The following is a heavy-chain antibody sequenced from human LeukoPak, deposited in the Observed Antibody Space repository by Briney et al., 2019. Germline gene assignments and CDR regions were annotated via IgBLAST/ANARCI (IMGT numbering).Heavy chain of an antibody. CDR1: GFTFNYYE. V-gene: IGHV3-48*03. J-gene: IGHJ4*02. CDR3: ARAPNRGVYSPLDF. Sequence: PGRSLRLSCAASGFTFNYYEIHWVRQAPGKGLEWVSYISNTGSPTYYADSVKGRFTISRDDAKNSVDLQMNSLRVEDTATYYWARAPNRGVYSPLDFGGQEFWVTVS. CDR2: ISNTGSPT. D-gene: IGHD6-13*01.